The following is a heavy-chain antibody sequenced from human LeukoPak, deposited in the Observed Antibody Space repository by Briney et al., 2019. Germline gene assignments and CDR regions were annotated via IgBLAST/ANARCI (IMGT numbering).Heavy chain of an antibody. V-gene: IGHV1-18*01. Sequence: ASVKVSCKASGYSFSSYGITWVRQAPGQGLEWMGWISAYNGNTNYAQNLQGRVTMTTDTSTSTVYMELRNLRSDDTAVYYCARVAGTYRNYFDYWGQGTLVTVSS. J-gene: IGHJ4*02. D-gene: IGHD6-19*01. CDR1: GYSFSSYG. CDR3: ARVAGTYRNYFDY. CDR2: ISAYNGNT.